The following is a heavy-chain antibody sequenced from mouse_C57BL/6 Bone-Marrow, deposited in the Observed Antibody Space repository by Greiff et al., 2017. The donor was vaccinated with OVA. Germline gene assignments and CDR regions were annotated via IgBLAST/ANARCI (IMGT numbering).Heavy chain of an antibody. J-gene: IGHJ3*01. Sequence: VQLQQSGAELVRPGASVTLSCKASGYTFTDYEMHWVKQTPVHGLEWIGAIDPETGGTAYNQKFKGKAILTADKSSSTADMELRSLTSEDSAVYYCTRYDYDEGFADGGQGTLVTVSA. CDR3: TRYDYDEGFAD. CDR2: IDPETGGT. V-gene: IGHV1-15*01. D-gene: IGHD2-4*01. CDR1: GYTFTDYE.